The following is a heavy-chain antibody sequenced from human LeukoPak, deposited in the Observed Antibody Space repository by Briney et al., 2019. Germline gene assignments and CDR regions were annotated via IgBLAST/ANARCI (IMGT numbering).Heavy chain of an antibody. CDR3: AKDFLQQLVSH. V-gene: IGHV3-30*18. J-gene: IGHJ4*02. CDR2: ISYDGSNK. Sequence: GGSLRLSCAASGFTFSSYGMHWVRQASGKGLEWVAVISYDGSNKYHADSVKGRFTISRDNSKNTLYLQMNSLRAEDTAVYYCAKDFLQQLVSHWGQGTLVTVSS. CDR1: GFTFSSYG. D-gene: IGHD6-13*01.